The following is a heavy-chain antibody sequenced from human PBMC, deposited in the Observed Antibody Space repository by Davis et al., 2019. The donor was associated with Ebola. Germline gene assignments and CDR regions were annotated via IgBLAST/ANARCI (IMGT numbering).Heavy chain of an antibody. Sequence: PGGSLRLSCAASGFTFSSYAMSWVRQAPGKGLEWVSAISGSGGSTYYADSVKGRFTISRDNAKNSLNLQMNSLRVEDTAVYYCARVRGLDVWGQGTTVTVSS. CDR1: GFTFSSYA. D-gene: IGHD2-21*01. CDR2: ISGSGGST. V-gene: IGHV3-23*01. J-gene: IGHJ6*02. CDR3: ARVRGLDV.